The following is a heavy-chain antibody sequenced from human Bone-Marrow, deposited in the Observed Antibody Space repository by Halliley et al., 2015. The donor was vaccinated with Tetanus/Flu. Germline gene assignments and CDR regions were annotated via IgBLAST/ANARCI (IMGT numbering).Heavy chain of an antibody. Sequence: GNTKYNPSLKSRVTISLNTSKNQFSLKMSSVTAADTAVYYCARGSDYYDSSGYYTPTHYYFDYWGQGTLVTVSS. D-gene: IGHD3-22*01. CDR2: GNT. J-gene: IGHJ4*02. V-gene: IGHV4-59*09. CDR3: ARGSDYYDSSGYYTPTHYYFDY.